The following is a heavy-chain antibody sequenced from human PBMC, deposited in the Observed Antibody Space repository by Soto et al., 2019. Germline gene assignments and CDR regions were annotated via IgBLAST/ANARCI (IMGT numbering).Heavy chain of an antibody. Sequence: QVQLVESGGGVVQPGRSLRLSCAASGFTFSRYGMHWVRQAPGKGLEWVAVILDDGSDQNYADSVKGRFTISRDNSKNSLYMQMNSLRAEDTAVYYCARDDDYGDNGFEYWGQGPLVTVSS. CDR1: GFTFSRYG. CDR2: ILDDGSDQ. CDR3: ARDDDYGDNGFEY. V-gene: IGHV3-33*01. J-gene: IGHJ4*02. D-gene: IGHD4-17*01.